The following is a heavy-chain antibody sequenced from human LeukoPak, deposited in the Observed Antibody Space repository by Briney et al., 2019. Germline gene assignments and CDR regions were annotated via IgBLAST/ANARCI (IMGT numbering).Heavy chain of an antibody. CDR1: GFTFSSYG. D-gene: IGHD3-3*01. V-gene: IGHV3-30*03. Sequence: GGSLRLSCAASGFTFSSYGMHWVRQAPGKGLEWVAVISYDGSNKYYADSVKGRFTISRDNSKNTLYLQMNSLRAEDTAVYYCARGGITIFGVVIIPHWYFDLWGRGTLVTVSS. J-gene: IGHJ2*01. CDR2: ISYDGSNK. CDR3: ARGGITIFGVVIIPHWYFDL.